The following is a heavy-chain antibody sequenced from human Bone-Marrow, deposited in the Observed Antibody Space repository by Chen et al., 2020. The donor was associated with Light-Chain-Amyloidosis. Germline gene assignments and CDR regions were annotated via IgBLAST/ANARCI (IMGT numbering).Heavy chain of an antibody. V-gene: IGHV3-30*02. CDR1: GFTFSSYG. J-gene: IGHJ4*02. CDR3: AKGHDYGDYGEYYFDY. Sequence: VQLVESGGGVVQPGGSLRPSCAASGFTFSSYGIHWVRQAPGKGLEWVAFIRYDGSNKYYADSVKGRFTISRDNSKNTLYLQMNSLRAEDTALYYCAKGHDYGDYGEYYFDYWGQGTLVTVSS. CDR2: IRYDGSNK. D-gene: IGHD4-17*01.